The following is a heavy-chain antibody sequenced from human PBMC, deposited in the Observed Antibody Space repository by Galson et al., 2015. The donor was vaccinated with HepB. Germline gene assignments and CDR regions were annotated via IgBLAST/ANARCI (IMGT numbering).Heavy chain of an antibody. CDR3: ARGTALIDY. CDR2: ISSNSRNI. Sequence: SLRLSCAASGFTFSDFYMSWIRQAPGKGLEWISYISSNSRNINYAGSVWGRLTIPRDNAKNSLYLEMNSLRAEDTAVYFCARGTALIDYWGQGTLVTVSS. CDR1: GFTFSDFY. D-gene: IGHD5-18*01. V-gene: IGHV3-11*06. J-gene: IGHJ4*02.